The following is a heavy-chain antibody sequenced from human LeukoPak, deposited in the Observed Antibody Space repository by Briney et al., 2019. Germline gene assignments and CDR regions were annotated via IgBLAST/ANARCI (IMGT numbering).Heavy chain of an antibody. Sequence: GGSLRLSCTGSGFTFSNYVMSWVRQAPGRRLEWVSGISDSGGDTDYADSVKGRFTISRDNAKNSLYLQMNSLRAEDTAVYYCARNPDPVAYYMDVWGKGTTVTVSS. CDR3: ARNPDPVAYYMDV. CDR1: GFTFSNYV. V-gene: IGHV3-23*01. D-gene: IGHD2-15*01. J-gene: IGHJ6*03. CDR2: ISDSGGDT.